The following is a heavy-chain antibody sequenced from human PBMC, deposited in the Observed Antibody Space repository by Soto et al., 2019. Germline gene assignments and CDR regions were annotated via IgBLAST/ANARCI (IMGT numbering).Heavy chain of an antibody. J-gene: IGHJ5*02. CDR2: IYWDDDK. CDR3: AHRRPGSRYHWCDP. D-gene: IGHD6-13*01. CDR1: GFSLSTIGVG. Sequence: QITLKESGPTLVKPTQTLTLTCTFSGFSLSTIGVGVGWIRQPPGKALEWLALIYWDDDKRYSPSLKSRLTITQDTSKKQVVLTMTNRDPVDTATYYCAHRRPGSRYHWCDPWGHGTLVTVSS. V-gene: IGHV2-5*02.